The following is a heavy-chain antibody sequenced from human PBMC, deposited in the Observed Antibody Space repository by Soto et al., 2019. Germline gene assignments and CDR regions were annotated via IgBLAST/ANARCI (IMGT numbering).Heavy chain of an antibody. V-gene: IGHV1-69*01. CDR3: TRAGRPYNDSSSYFSLDY. J-gene: IGHJ4*02. Sequence: QVQLVQSGAEVKKPGSSVKVSCKASGGTFNNYAITWVRQAPGQGLEWMGGIIPLFGSANYAQKFKGRVTITAAETTRTAYMELSRLRSEDTAVYYCTRAGRPYNDSSSYFSLDYWGQAALVTVSS. CDR2: IIPLFGSA. D-gene: IGHD3-22*01. CDR1: GGTFNNYA.